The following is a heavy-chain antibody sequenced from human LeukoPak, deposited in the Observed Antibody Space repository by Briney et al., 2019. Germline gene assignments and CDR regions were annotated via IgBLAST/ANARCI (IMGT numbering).Heavy chain of an antibody. CDR1: GFTFSSSS. D-gene: IGHD4-17*01. Sequence: GGSLRLSCAASGFTFSSSSMNRVRQAPGKGLEWVSSISSSSSYIYYADSVKGRFTIFRDNAKDSLYLQMNSLRAEDTAVYYCASELGDDYGDYVLVDYWGQGTLVTVSS. CDR3: ASELGDDYGDYVLVDY. CDR2: ISSSSSYI. J-gene: IGHJ4*02. V-gene: IGHV3-21*01.